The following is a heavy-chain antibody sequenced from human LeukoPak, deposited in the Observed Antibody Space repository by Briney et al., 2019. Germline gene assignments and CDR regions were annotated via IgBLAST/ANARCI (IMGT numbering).Heavy chain of an antibody. V-gene: IGHV1-24*01. Sequence: ASVKVPCKVSGYTLTELSMHWVRQAPGKGLEWMGGFDPEDGETIYAQKFQGRVTMTEDTSTDTAYMELSSLRSEDTAVYYCATVPEYYCSGGSCYRVELEAFDPWGQGTLVTVSS. CDR1: GYTLTELS. J-gene: IGHJ5*02. D-gene: IGHD2-15*01. CDR2: FDPEDGET. CDR3: ATVPEYYCSGGSCYRVELEAFDP.